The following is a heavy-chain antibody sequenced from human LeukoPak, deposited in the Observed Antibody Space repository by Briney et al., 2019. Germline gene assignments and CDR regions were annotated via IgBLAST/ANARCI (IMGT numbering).Heavy chain of an antibody. V-gene: IGHV3-7*01. J-gene: IGHJ4*02. Sequence: GGSLRLSCAASGFTFSSYWMSWVRQAPGKGLEWVANLKQDGSEKYYVDSVKGRFTISRDNAKNSLYLHMNSLRAEDTAVYYCARDLRSGYDFWSGYYYYFDYWGQGTLVTVSS. D-gene: IGHD3-3*01. CDR1: GFTFSSYW. CDR2: LKQDGSEK. CDR3: ARDLRSGYDFWSGYYYYFDY.